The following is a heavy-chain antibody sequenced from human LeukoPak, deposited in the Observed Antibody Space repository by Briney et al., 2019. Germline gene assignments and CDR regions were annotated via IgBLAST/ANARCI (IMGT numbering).Heavy chain of an antibody. CDR1: GYTFTSYG. CDR2: ISAYNGNT. Sequence: WASVKVSCKASGYTFTSYGISWVRQAPGQGLEWMGWISAYNGNTNYAQKLQGRVTMTTDTSTSTAYMELRSLRSDDTAVYYCAFSYDSSGYRNWFDPWGQGTLVTVSS. D-gene: IGHD3-22*01. CDR3: AFSYDSSGYRNWFDP. J-gene: IGHJ5*02. V-gene: IGHV1-18*01.